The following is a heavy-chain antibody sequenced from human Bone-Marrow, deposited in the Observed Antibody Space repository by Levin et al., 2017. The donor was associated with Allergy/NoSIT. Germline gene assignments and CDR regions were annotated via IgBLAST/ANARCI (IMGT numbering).Heavy chain of an antibody. CDR2: ISSSSSTI. J-gene: IGHJ6*02. CDR1: GFTFSSYS. Sequence: GESLKISCAASGFTFSSYSMNWVRQAPGKGLEWVSYISSSSSTIYYADSVKGRFTISRDNAKNSLYLQMNSLRDVDTAVYYCARDHPIDHYYYGMDVWGQGTTVTVSS. V-gene: IGHV3-48*02. CDR3: ARDHPIDHYYYGMDV. D-gene: IGHD2/OR15-2a*01.